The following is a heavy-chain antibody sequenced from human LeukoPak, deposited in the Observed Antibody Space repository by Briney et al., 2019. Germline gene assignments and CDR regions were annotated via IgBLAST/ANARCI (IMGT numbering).Heavy chain of an antibody. CDR1: GFTFSSYA. J-gene: IGHJ3*02. CDR3: AKDYDSSGWAAFDI. CDR2: ISSNGGST. D-gene: IGHD3-22*01. Sequence: GGSLRLSCAASGFTFSSYAMHWVRQAPGKGLEYVSAISSNGGSTYYANSVKGRFTISRDNSKNTLYLQMNSLRAEDTAVYYCAKDYDSSGWAAFDIWGQGTMVTVSS. V-gene: IGHV3-64*01.